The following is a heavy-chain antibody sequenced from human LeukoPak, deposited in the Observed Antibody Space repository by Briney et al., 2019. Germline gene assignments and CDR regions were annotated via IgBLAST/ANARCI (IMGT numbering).Heavy chain of an antibody. V-gene: IGHV3-23*01. Sequence: GGSLRLSCAASGFTFSRSVMNWVRQAPGKGLEWVAGVTHSGAITEYADSVKGRFTISRDNSKNTVYLHMNSLRAGDTAVYYCAKEYLRGDNFFDSWGQGTLVTVSS. D-gene: IGHD5-12*01. CDR1: GFTFSRSV. J-gene: IGHJ4*02. CDR3: AKEYLRGDNFFDS. CDR2: VTHSGAIT.